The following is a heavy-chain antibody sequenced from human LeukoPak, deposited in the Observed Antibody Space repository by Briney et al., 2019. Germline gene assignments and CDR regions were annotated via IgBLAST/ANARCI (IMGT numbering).Heavy chain of an antibody. J-gene: IGHJ4*02. CDR1: GGSISSCY. CDR3: ARRPGGAAHRYFDY. Sequence: SETLSLTCTVSGGSISSCYWSWIRQPPGKGLEWIGYIYYSGSTNYNPSLKSRVTISVDTSKNQFSLKLSSVTAADTAVYYCARRPGGAAHRYFDYWGQGTLVTVSS. CDR2: IYYSGST. D-gene: IGHD4-23*01. V-gene: IGHV4-59*08.